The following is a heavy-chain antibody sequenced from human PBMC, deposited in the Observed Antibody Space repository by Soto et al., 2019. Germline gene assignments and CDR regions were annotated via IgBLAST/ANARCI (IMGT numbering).Heavy chain of an antibody. CDR1: GGSISSGGYY. J-gene: IGHJ4*02. V-gene: IGHV4-31*03. D-gene: IGHD6-13*01. Sequence: LSLTCTVSGGSISSGGYYWSWIRQHPGKGLEWIGYIYYSGSTYYNPSLKSRVTISVDTSKNQFSLKLSSVTAADTAVYYCARAPITKPGIDYWGQGTLVTVSS. CDR3: ARAPITKPGIDY. CDR2: IYYSGST.